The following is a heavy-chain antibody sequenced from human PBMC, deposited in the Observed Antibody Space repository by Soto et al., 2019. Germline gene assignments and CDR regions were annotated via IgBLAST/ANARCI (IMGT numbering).Heavy chain of an antibody. CDR1: ECTFNRHA. D-gene: IGHD2-8*01. Sequence: PGGSLRLSCAASECTFNRHAMHWVRQAPGKGLEWVAVISHDGRIKYYADSVKGRFTISRDNSMNTLDLQMNSLRAEDTAIYFCARVSGHVYATLHGPFDYWGQGTLVTVSS. CDR3: ARVSGHVYATLHGPFDY. CDR2: ISHDGRIK. V-gene: IGHV3-30*04. J-gene: IGHJ4*02.